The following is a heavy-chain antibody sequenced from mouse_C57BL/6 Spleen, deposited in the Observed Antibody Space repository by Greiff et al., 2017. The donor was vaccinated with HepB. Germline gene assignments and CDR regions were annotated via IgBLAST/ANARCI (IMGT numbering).Heavy chain of an antibody. CDR1: GFSLTSYG. J-gene: IGHJ4*01. Sequence: VHLVESGPGLVAPSQSLSITCTVSGFSLTSYGVDWVRQSPGKGLEWLGVIWGVGSTNYNSALKSRLSISKDNSKSQVFLKMNSLQTDDTAMYYCASGSYPHYAMDYWGQGTSVTVSS. CDR3: ASGSYPHYAMDY. CDR2: IWGVGST. D-gene: IGHD2-10*01. V-gene: IGHV2-6*01.